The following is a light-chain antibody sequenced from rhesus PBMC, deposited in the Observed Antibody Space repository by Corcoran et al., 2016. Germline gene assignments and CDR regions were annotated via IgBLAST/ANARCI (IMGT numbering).Light chain of an antibody. J-gene: IGKJ4*01. CDR3: QHYYDDPLT. Sequence: DIQMTQSPSALSASVGDRVTISCRASQNIYSNLAWYQQKPRKALKLLIYAASSLQTGIPSRFSGSGSGTDFTLTISSLPPEDSAAYYCQHYYDDPLTFGGGAKVELK. CDR1: QNIYSN. CDR2: AAS. V-gene: IGKV1S8*01.